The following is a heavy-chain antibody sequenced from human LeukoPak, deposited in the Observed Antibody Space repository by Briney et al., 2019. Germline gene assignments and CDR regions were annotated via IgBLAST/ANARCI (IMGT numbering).Heavy chain of an antibody. Sequence: GGSLRLSCAASEFTFSSYAMNWVRQAPGKGLEWVAVIWHDGSDRYYADSVQGRFTISRDNSKNTLYLQMNSLRADDTAIYYCAKDSVQTGDFYWYFDLWGRGTLVTVSS. V-gene: IGHV3-33*06. J-gene: IGHJ2*01. CDR1: EFTFSSYA. CDR2: IWHDGSDR. CDR3: AKDSVQTGDFYWYFDL. D-gene: IGHD7-27*01.